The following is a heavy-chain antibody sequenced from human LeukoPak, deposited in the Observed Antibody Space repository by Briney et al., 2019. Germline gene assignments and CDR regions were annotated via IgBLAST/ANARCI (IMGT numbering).Heavy chain of an antibody. D-gene: IGHD2-2*01. J-gene: IGHJ6*02. CDR1: GFTFSSYS. CDR3: ARDQYESYCSSTSCHTYYYYGMDV. CDR2: ISSSSSYI. V-gene: IGHV3-21*01. Sequence: PGGSLRLSCAASGFTFSSYSMNWVRQAPGKGLEWVSSISSSSSYIYYADSAKGRFTISRDNAKNSLYLQMNSLRAEDTAVYYCARDQYESYCSSTSCHTYYYYGMDVWGQGTTVTVSS.